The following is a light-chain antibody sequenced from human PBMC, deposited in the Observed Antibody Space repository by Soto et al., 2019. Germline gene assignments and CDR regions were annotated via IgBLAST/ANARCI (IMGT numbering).Light chain of an antibody. CDR1: QSVSSTY. Sequence: ELVLTQSPGTLSLSPGDRATLSCRASQSVSSTYLAWYQQKPGQAPRLLMYGSVSRATGIPDRFSGSGSGTVFTLTINRLEAEDFAVYFCQQYASPPYTFGEGTKLEIK. J-gene: IGKJ2*01. V-gene: IGKV3-20*01. CDR2: GSV. CDR3: QQYASPPYT.